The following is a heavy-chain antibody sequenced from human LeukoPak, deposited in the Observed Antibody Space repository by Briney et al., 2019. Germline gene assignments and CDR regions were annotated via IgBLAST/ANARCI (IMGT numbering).Heavy chain of an antibody. Sequence: TGGSLRLFCAASGFTFDSYDMSCVREAPGKGVEWVSSISGNGATTYLADSARGRFTISRDNSKNTLDLQMNSLSAEDTAIYFCVKVLGGYSFASFDYWGQGARVTVSS. CDR3: VKVLGGYSFASFDY. D-gene: IGHD5-18*01. V-gene: IGHV3-23*01. J-gene: IGHJ4*02. CDR2: ISGNGATT. CDR1: GFTFDSYD.